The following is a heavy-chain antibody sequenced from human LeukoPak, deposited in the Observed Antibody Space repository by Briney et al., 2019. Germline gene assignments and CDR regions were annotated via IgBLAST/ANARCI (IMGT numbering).Heavy chain of an antibody. CDR3: AKESLLSSGYFSAFDY. D-gene: IGHD3-22*01. CDR1: GLTFSSYA. J-gene: IGHJ4*02. CDR2: ISGSGGST. Sequence: PGGSLRLSCAASGLTFSSYAMSWVRQAPGKGLEWVSAISGSGGSTYYADSVKGRFTISRDNSKNTLYLQMNSLRAEDTAVYYCAKESLLSSGYFSAFDYWGQGTLVTVSS. V-gene: IGHV3-23*01.